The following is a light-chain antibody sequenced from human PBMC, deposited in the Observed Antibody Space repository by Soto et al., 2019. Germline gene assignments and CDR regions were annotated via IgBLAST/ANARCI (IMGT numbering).Light chain of an antibody. CDR3: QQYNNWPWT. Sequence: EIVMTQSPAILSVSPGERATLSYRASQSVSSNLAWYQQKPGQAPRLLIYGASTRATGIPARFSGSGSGTEFTLTISSLQSEDFAVYYCQQYNNWPWTFGQGTKVEIK. J-gene: IGKJ1*01. CDR2: GAS. V-gene: IGKV3-15*01. CDR1: QSVSSN.